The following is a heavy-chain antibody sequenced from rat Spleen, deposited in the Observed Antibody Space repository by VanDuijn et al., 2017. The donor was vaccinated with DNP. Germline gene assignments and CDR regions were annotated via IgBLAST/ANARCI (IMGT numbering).Heavy chain of an antibody. J-gene: IGHJ3*01. Sequence: EVQLVESGGGLVQPGRSLKLSCVASGFTFSNYWMTWIRQAPGKGLEWVASISNTGDSTYYSDSVKGRFTISRDDAKSSLYLQMNSLKSEDTATYYCARSRLPGYYPFACWGQGTLVTVSS. CDR3: ARSRLPGYYPFAC. CDR2: ISNTGDST. V-gene: IGHV5-31*01. CDR1: GFTFSNYW. D-gene: IGHD1-4*01.